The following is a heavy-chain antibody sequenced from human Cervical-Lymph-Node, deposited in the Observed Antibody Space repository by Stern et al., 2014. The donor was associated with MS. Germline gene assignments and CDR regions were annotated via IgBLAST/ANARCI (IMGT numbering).Heavy chain of an antibody. V-gene: IGHV3-30*18. CDR1: GFSFSDYG. CDR2: ISYDGTHK. CDR3: AKDLGGNAFDY. Sequence: VQLVESGGGVVQPGTSLRLSCAASGFSFSDYGIHWVRQAPGQALEWVAVISYDGTHKYYGDSGKGRVTISRDNSKNTLYLQMNSLRSDDTAVYYCAKDLGGNAFDYWGQGTLVTVSS. D-gene: IGHD4-23*01. J-gene: IGHJ4*02.